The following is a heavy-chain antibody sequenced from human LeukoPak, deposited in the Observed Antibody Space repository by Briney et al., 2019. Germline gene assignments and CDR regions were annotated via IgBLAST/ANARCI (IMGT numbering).Heavy chain of an antibody. J-gene: IGHJ4*02. CDR2: IGAYNGNT. CDR1: GYTFTSYG. V-gene: IGHV1-18*01. D-gene: IGHD6-19*01. CDR3: ARDGKWRSIAVAGTTFDY. Sequence: ASVKVSCKASGYTFTSYGISWVRQAPGQGREWMGWIGAYNGNTNYAQKLQGRVTMTTDTSTSTAYMELRSLRSDDTAVYYCARDGKWRSIAVAGTTFDYWGQGTLVTVSS.